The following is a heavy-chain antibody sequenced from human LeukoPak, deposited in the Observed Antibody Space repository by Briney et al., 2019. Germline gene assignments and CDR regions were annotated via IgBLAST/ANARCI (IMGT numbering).Heavy chain of an antibody. CDR2: IYYSGST. D-gene: IGHD2-21*02. CDR1: GGSISSGGYY. J-gene: IGHJ4*02. V-gene: IGHV4-31*03. Sequence: SETLSLTCTVSGGSISSGGYYWSWIRQHPGKGLEWIGYIYYSGSTYYNPSLKSRVTISVDTPKNQFSLKLSSVTAADTAVYYCASSCGGDCSPVHYFDYWGQGTLVTVSS. CDR3: ASSCGGDCSPVHYFDY.